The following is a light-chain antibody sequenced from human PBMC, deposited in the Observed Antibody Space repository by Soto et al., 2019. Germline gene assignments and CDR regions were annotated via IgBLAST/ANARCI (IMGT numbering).Light chain of an antibody. V-gene: IGKV3-20*01. J-gene: IGKJ4*01. CDR1: QSVSSGY. CDR3: QQYRNSPLT. CDR2: GAS. Sequence: IVLTQSPGTMSLSPGERATVSCRASQSVSSGYVAGYEQKPGEAPRLLIYGASSRATGIPHRFSGSGSGTDFTLIISRLQPEDFAVYYCQQYRNSPLTVCGGTKVDIK.